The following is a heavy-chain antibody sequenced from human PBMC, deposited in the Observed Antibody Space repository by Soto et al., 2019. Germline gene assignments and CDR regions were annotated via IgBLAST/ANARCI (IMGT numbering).Heavy chain of an antibody. J-gene: IGHJ4*02. D-gene: IGHD2-21*01. V-gene: IGHV3-15*01. CDR1: GFAVTNAW. CDR3: TTVPIDWRAPGG. CDR2: IKGKTEGGTT. Sequence: EVQLVESGGGLVKPGGSLRLSCAAAGFAVTNAWMCWVRQAPRKRLQWVGRIKGKTEGGTTDYAAPVRGRFTMSRDDSRNTLYLQMNSLKTEDTAVYYCTTVPIDWRAPGGWGQGTLVTVSS.